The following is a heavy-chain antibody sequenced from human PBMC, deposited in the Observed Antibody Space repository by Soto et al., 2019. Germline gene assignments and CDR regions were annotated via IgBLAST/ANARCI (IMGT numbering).Heavy chain of an antibody. Sequence: GGPLRLSCAASGFTFSSDWMSWVRQAPGKGREREANIKQDGSEKYYVDSVKGRFTISRDNAKNSLYLQMNSLRAEDTAVYYCARVTPPNCSGGSCYPLYYFDYWGQGTLVTVSS. CDR1: GFTFSSDW. D-gene: IGHD2-15*01. V-gene: IGHV3-7*01. CDR2: IKQDGSEK. J-gene: IGHJ4*02. CDR3: ARVTPPNCSGGSCYPLYYFDY.